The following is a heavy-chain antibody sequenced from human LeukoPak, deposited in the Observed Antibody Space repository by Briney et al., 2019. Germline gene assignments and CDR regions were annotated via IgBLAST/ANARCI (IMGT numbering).Heavy chain of an antibody. CDR3: ARDGRYCSSTSCYGLFDY. CDR1: GYTFTGYY. CDR2: INPNSGGT. V-gene: IGHV1-2*04. D-gene: IGHD2-2*01. Sequence: GASVKVSCKASGYTFTGYYMHWVRQAPGQGLEWMGWINPNSGGTNYAQKFQGWVTMTRDTSISTAYMELSRLRSDDTAVYYCARDGRYCSSTSCYGLFDYWGQGTLVTVSS. J-gene: IGHJ4*02.